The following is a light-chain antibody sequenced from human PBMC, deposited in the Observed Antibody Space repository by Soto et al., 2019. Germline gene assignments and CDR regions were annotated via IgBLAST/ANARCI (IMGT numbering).Light chain of an antibody. CDR2: AAS. V-gene: IGKV1-27*01. Sequence: DIQMTQSPSSLSASVGDRVTITCRASQGISNFLAWYQQKPGKVPKLLISAASTLQSGVPSRFSGSVSGTDFTLTITRLQPEDVATYYCQQYSRVITFGQGTRLEIK. CDR1: QGISNF. J-gene: IGKJ5*01. CDR3: QQYSRVIT.